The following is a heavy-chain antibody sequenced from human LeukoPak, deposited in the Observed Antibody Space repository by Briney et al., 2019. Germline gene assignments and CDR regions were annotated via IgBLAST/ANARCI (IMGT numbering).Heavy chain of an antibody. CDR3: ARATSGWSDAFDI. CDR2: IYYSGST. J-gene: IGHJ3*02. D-gene: IGHD6-19*01. CDR1: GGSISSSSYY. V-gene: IGHV4-30-4*01. Sequence: SETLSLTCTVSGGSISSSSYYWSWIRQPPGKGLEWIGYIYYSGSTYYNPSLKSRVTISVDTSKNQFSLKLSSVTAADTAVYYCARATSGWSDAFDIWGQGTMVTVSS.